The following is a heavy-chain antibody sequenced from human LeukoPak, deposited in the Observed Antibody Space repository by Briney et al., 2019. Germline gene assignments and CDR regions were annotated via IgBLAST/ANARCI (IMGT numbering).Heavy chain of an antibody. J-gene: IGHJ3*02. CDR3: ARDREWELLSGLDI. V-gene: IGHV1-2*02. CDR2: INPNSGGT. Sequence: GASVKVSCKTSGYTFTGYYMHWVRQAPGQGLEWRGWINPNSGGTNYAQKFQGRVTMTRDTSISTAYMELSRLRSDDTAVYYCARDREWELLSGLDIWGQGTMVTVSS. D-gene: IGHD1-26*01. CDR1: GYTFTGYY.